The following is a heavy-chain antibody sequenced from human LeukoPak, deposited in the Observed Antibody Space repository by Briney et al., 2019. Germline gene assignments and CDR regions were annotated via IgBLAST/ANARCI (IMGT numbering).Heavy chain of an antibody. J-gene: IGHJ4*02. V-gene: IGHV4-61*02. CDR1: GGSISSGSYY. D-gene: IGHD5-18*01. CDR3: AREGDKGGYNY. Sequence: SETLSLTCTVSGGSISSGSYYWSWIRQPAGKGLEWIGRIYTSGSTNYNPSLKTRVTVSVDTSKSQFSLKLSSVTAADTAMYYCAREGDKGGYNYWGQGTLVTVSS. CDR2: IYTSGST.